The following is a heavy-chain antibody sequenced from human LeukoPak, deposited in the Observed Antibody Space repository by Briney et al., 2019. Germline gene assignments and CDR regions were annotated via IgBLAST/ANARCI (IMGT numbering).Heavy chain of an antibody. CDR2: IKQDGREK. CDR3: ARRYFDY. V-gene: IGHV3-7*01. Sequence: PGGSLRLSCAASGFTFSSNWMSWVRQAPGKGLEWVANIKQDGREKYYVDSVKGRFTISRDNAKNSLYLQMNSLRAEDTAVYYCARRYFDYWGQGTLVTVSS. J-gene: IGHJ4*02. CDR1: GFTFSSNW.